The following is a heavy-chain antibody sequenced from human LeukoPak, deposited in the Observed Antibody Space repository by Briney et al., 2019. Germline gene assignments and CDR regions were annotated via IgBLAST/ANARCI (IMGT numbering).Heavy chain of an antibody. Sequence: PGGSLRLSCAASGFTFSSYSMNWVRQAPGERLEWVSSISSSRSYIYYADSVKGRFTISRDNAKNSLYLQMNSLRAEDTAVYYCARRSSSEDFDSWGQGTLVTVSS. CDR2: ISSSRSYI. V-gene: IGHV3-21*01. J-gene: IGHJ4*02. CDR1: GFTFSSYS. D-gene: IGHD2-2*01. CDR3: ARRSSSEDFDS.